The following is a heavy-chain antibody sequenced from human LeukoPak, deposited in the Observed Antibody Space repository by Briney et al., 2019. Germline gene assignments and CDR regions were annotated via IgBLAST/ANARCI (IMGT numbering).Heavy chain of an antibody. CDR1: GGSFSGYY. V-gene: IGHV4-34*01. D-gene: IGHD1-26*01. Sequence: SETLSLTCAVYGGSFSGYYWSWIRQPPGKGLEWIGEINHSGSPNYNPSLKSRVTMSLDESSNQLSLKLTSVTAADTAIYYCSRESGAFCPFGYWGQGTLVIVPS. J-gene: IGHJ4*02. CDR2: INHSGSP. CDR3: SRESGAFCPFGY.